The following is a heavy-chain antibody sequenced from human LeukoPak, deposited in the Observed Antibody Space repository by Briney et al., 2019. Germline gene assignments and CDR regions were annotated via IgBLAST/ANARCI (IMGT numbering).Heavy chain of an antibody. D-gene: IGHD3-22*01. CDR1: GFTFSTFA. V-gene: IGHV3-23*01. CDR3: ASAYYYDSSGYYHGEDAFDI. J-gene: IGHJ3*02. CDR2: IFPSGGEI. Sequence: GGSLRLSCAASGFTFSTFAMIWVRQPPGKGLEGVSSIFPSGGEIHYADSVKGGFTISRDNSKNTLYLQMTSLRAEDTAVYCCASAYYYDSSGYYHGEDAFDIWGQGTMVTVSS.